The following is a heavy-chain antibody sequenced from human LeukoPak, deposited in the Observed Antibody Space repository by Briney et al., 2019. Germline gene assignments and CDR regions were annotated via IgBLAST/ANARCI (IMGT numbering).Heavy chain of an antibody. CDR3: VQDWAWGAFGY. CDR1: GFTFSTYA. Sequence: HPGGSLRLSCAASGFTFSTYAMSWVRPAPGKGLEWVSGITPDAGRTYYADSVKGRFTIYRDNSKNTVYLQMNSLGAEDTAVYYCVQDWAWGAFGYWGQGTLVTVSS. D-gene: IGHD7-27*01. J-gene: IGHJ4*02. CDR2: ITPDAGRT. V-gene: IGHV3-23*01.